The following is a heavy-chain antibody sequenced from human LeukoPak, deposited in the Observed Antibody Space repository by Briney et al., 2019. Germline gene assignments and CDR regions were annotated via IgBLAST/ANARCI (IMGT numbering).Heavy chain of an antibody. V-gene: IGHV4-4*07. CDR1: GGSISSYY. Sequence: SETLSLTCTVSGGSISSYYWSWLRQPAGKGPQWIGRIYSSGSTNYNPSLKSRVAMSVDTSKNQFSLRLSSVTAADTAVYYCARDLSFWSGPDYWGQGTLVTVSS. CDR2: IYSSGST. CDR3: ARDLSFWSGPDY. D-gene: IGHD3-3*01. J-gene: IGHJ4*02.